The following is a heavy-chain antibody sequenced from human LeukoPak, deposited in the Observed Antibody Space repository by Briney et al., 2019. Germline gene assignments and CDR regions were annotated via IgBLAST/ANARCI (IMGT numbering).Heavy chain of an antibody. Sequence: NPSETLSLTCTVSGGSISSSSYYWGWIRQPPGKGLEWIGSIYYSGSTYYNPSLKSRVTISVDTSKNQFSLKLSSVTAADTAVYYCARVWSTWATAIEVFDYWGQGTLVTVSS. V-gene: IGHV4-39*07. CDR1: GGSISSSSYY. J-gene: IGHJ4*02. CDR2: IYYSGST. CDR3: ARVWSTWATAIEVFDY. D-gene: IGHD2-2*02.